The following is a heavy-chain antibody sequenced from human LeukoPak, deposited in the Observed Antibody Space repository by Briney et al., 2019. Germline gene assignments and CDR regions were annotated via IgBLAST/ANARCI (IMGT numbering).Heavy chain of an antibody. V-gene: IGHV3-23*01. J-gene: IGHJ4*02. Sequence: GGSLRLSCAASGFTFSSYTMSWVRQAPGKGLEWVSGVSGSGGSTHYADSVKGRFTISRDNSKNTLYLQMNSLRAEDTAVYYCAKDWGTTVTTCDYWGQGTLVTVSS. D-gene: IGHD4-17*01. CDR2: VSGSGGST. CDR1: GFTFSSYT. CDR3: AKDWGTTVTTCDY.